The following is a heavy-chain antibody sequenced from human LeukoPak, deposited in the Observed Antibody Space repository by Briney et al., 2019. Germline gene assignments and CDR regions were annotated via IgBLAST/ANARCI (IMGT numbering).Heavy chain of an antibody. V-gene: IGHV4-30-2*01. CDR1: GGSISSGGYY. D-gene: IGHD3-10*01. CDR2: IYHSGST. CDR3: ARIEFENGSGSFDI. Sequence: SETLSLTCTVSGGSISSGGYYWSWIRQPPGKGLEWIGYIYHSGSTYYNPSLKSRVTISVDRSKNQFSLKLSSVTAADTAVYYCARIEFENGSGSFDIWGQGTMVTVSS. J-gene: IGHJ3*02.